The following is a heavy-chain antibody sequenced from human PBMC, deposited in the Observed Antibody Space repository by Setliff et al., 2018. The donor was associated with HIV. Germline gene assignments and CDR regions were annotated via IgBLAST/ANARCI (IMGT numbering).Heavy chain of an antibody. J-gene: IGHJ3*02. D-gene: IGHD2-2*01. Sequence: SETLSLTCTVSGGSISSGGYYWSWIRQHPGRGLEWIGYIYYSGNTYYNPSLKSRLTISVDTSKNHFSLKLSSVTAADTAVYYCARAFCSSASSYGGGDAFDIWGQGTMVTVSS. V-gene: IGHV4-31*03. CDR2: IYYSGNT. CDR1: GGSISSGGYY. CDR3: ARAFCSSASSYGGGDAFDI.